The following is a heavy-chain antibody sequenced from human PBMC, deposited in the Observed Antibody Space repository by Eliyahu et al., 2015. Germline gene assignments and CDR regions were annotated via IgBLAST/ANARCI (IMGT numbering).Heavy chain of an antibody. J-gene: IGHJ4*02. V-gene: IGHV4-39*01. Sequence: QLQLQESGPGLVKPSETLSLTCSVSXXSISSSNNYWGWIRQPPGKGLEWIGSIRYRGMTYQNPSLKSRLTISVDTSNNQFSLKLSSVTAADTAVYYCARHADGYNVEYWGQGTLVTVSS. D-gene: IGHD5-24*01. CDR2: IRYRGMT. CDR1: XXSISSSNNY. CDR3: ARHADGYNVEY.